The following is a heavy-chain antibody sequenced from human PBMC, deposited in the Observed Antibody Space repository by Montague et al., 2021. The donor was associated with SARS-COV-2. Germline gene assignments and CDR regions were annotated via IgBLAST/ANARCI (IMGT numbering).Heavy chain of an antibody. Sequence: SETLSLTCAVYGGSFSTYYWAWIRQSPGKGLEWIGNFDHSGNTNYNPSLKSRVSISVGTSKNQFSLKLSSVTAADTAVYYCARQRRYQLPITIFGVVMADAFDIWGQGTMVTVSS. CDR1: GGSFSTYY. CDR3: ARQRRYQLPITIFGVVMADAFDI. V-gene: IGHV4-34*01. D-gene: IGHD3-3*01. J-gene: IGHJ3*02. CDR2: FDHSGNT.